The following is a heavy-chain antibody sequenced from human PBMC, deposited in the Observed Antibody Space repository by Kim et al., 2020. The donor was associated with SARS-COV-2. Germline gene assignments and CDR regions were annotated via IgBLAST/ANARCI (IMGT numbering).Heavy chain of an antibody. V-gene: IGHV3-7*01. CDR2: IKPDGSQR. Sequence: GGSLRLSCAASGFTFRSYWMSWVRQAPGKGLEWGANIKPDGSQRHYVNSVNGRFTVSRDNAKNSLYLQLNSLRAEDTAVYYCAVSGGSVVGATGYWGQGTLVTVSS. CDR1: GFTFRSYW. D-gene: IGHD2-15*01. J-gene: IGHJ4*02. CDR3: AVSGGSVVGATGY.